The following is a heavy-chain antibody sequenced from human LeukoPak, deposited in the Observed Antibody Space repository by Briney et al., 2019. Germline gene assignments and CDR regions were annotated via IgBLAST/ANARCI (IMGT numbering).Heavy chain of an antibody. V-gene: IGHV3-23*01. CDR2: ISNNGGYT. CDR1: GFTFSSSA. Sequence: GGSLRLSCAASGFTFSSSAMSWVRQAPGMGLEWVSAISNNGGYTYYADSVQGRFTISRDNSKSTLCLQMNSLRAEDTAVYYCAKQLGYCSDGSCYFPYWGQGTLVTVSS. CDR3: AKQLGYCSDGSCYFPY. D-gene: IGHD2-15*01. J-gene: IGHJ4*02.